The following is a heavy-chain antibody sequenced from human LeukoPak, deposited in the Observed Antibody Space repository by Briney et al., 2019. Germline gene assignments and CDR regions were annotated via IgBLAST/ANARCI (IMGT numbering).Heavy chain of an antibody. J-gene: IGHJ4*02. CDR2: ISAYNGNT. CDR3: ARDQRLRSPDYFDY. Sequence: ASVKVSCKASGYTFTSYGISWVRQAPGQGLEWMGWISAYNGNTNYAQKLQGRVTMTTDTSTSTAYMELRSLRSDDTAVYYCARDQRLRSPDYFDYWGQGTLVTVSS. V-gene: IGHV1-18*01. CDR1: GYTFTSYG. D-gene: IGHD6-25*01.